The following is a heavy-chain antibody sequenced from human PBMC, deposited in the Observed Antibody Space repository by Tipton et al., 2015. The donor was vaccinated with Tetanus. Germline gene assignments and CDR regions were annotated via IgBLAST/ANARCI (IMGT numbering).Heavy chain of an antibody. J-gene: IGHJ5*02. CDR1: GGSISSYY. CDR3: ARKGRCSGGSCYSWWFDP. V-gene: IGHV4-59*01. D-gene: IGHD2-15*01. CDR2: IYYSGST. Sequence: TLSLTCTVPGGSISSYYWSWIRQPPGKGLEWIGYIYYSGSTNYNPSLKSRVTISVDTSKNQFSLKLSSVTAADTAVYYCARKGRCSGGSCYSWWFDPWGQGTLVTVSS.